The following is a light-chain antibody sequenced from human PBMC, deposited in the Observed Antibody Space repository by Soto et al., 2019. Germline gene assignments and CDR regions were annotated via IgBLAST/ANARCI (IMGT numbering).Light chain of an antibody. J-gene: IGKJ4*01. Sequence: DVQMTQSPSSLSASIGDRVTLTCRASQNIAEFLNWYQVKSDKGPKILIYGTSTLQSGVPSRFSGGGSGTEFTLTISNLHPEDFAVYYCQQFYSPVLSFGGGTRVELK. CDR2: GTS. CDR3: QQFYSPVLS. CDR1: QNIAEF. V-gene: IGKV1-39*01.